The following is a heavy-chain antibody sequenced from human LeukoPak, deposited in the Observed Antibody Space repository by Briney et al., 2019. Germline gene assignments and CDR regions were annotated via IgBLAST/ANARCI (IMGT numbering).Heavy chain of an antibody. V-gene: IGHV3-30*03. CDR1: GFTFSTYG. CDR3: ARETDSTLFDY. Sequence: GGSLRLSCTASGFTFSTYGMHWVRQAPGKGLEWVTLISYDGSTKYYSDSVKGRFTLSRDNSKNTLYLQMNSLRAEDTAVYYCARETDSTLFDYWGQGTLVTVSS. CDR2: ISYDGSTK. D-gene: IGHD2-2*01. J-gene: IGHJ4*02.